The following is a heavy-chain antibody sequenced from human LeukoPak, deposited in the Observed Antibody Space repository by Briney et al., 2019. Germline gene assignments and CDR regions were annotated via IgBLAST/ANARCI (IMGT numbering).Heavy chain of an antibody. CDR3: ARDRIGDFWSGYYVTAVDY. CDR2: IYYSGST. Sequence: SETLTLTCTVSGGSISSSSYYWGWIRQPPGKGLEWIESIYYSGSTYHNPSLKSRVTISVDTSKNQFSLKLSSVTAADTAVYYCARDRIGDFWSGYYVTAVDYWGQGTLVTVSS. D-gene: IGHD3-3*01. J-gene: IGHJ4*02. CDR1: GGSISSSSYY. V-gene: IGHV4-39*07.